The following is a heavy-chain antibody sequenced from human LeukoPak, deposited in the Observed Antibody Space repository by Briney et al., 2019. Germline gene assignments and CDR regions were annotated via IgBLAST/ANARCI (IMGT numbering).Heavy chain of an antibody. CDR3: ARGGSWSGDY. D-gene: IGHD6-13*01. J-gene: IGHJ4*02. CDR2: IYYTGKT. Sequence: PSETLSLTCTVSGDSVSNGNYYWSWLRQPPGKALEWIGYIYYTGKTYYNPSLEGRVTILVDTSRNHFSVKLSSVTAADTAVYYCARGGSWSGDYWGQGTLVTVSS. CDR1: GDSVSNGNYY. V-gene: IGHV4-61*03.